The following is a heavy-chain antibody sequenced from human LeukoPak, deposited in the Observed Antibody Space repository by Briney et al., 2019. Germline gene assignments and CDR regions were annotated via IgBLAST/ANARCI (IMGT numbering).Heavy chain of an antibody. CDR2: ISGSGDNT. J-gene: IGHJ6*01. CDR1: VFTFSGFA. CDR3: AKMKGHPLPKYYMDV. D-gene: IGHD1-26*01. V-gene: IGHV3-23*01. Sequence: GALRLSCAASVFTFSGFAMSWVRRTPGKGLEWVSGISGSGDNTLYADSVKGRFTISRDNSKNTLYLEMNSLRAEDTAIYYCAKMKGHPLPKYYMDVWGQGTTVTVSS.